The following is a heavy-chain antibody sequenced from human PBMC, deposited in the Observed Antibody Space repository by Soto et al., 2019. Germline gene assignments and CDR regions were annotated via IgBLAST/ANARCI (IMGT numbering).Heavy chain of an antibody. D-gene: IGHD2-15*01. CDR3: PRPAFSDYWYFDL. V-gene: IGHV1-69*08. CDR2: IIPALGTT. J-gene: IGHJ2*01. Sequence: QDQLVQSGAEVKKPGSSVKVSCKAFGGPFSSHTFSWVRQAPGQGLEWMGRIIPALGTTTYAQKFQGRVTITLNESVTTVYMQLNSLRSADTAVNYCPRPAFSDYWYFDLWGRGTLVSVSS. CDR1: GGPFSSHT.